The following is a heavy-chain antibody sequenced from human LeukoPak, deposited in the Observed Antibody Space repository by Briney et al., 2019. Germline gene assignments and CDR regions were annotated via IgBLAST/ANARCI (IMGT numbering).Heavy chain of an antibody. Sequence: SGPTLVKPTQTLTLTCTFSGFSLSTSGVGVGWIRQPPGRALEFLALIYWNDDNRYSPSLKSRLTITKDTSKNQVVLTMTNMDPVDTATYYCAHSRNIEAAGPLTFDYWGQGTLVTVSS. D-gene: IGHD6-13*01. V-gene: IGHV2-5*01. CDR2: IYWNDDN. CDR1: GFSLSTSGVG. J-gene: IGHJ4*02. CDR3: AHSRNIEAAGPLTFDY.